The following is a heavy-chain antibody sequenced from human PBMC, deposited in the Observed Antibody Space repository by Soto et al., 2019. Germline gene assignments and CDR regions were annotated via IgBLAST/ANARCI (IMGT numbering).Heavy chain of an antibody. Sequence: EVQLVESGGGLVQPGGSLRLSCAASGFTFSSYWMHWVRQAPGKGLVWVSRINSDGSSTSYADSVKGRFTISRDNAKNTLYLQMNSLRAEDTTVYYCARDCSSSWGYGMDVWGQGTTVTVSS. CDR1: GFTFSSYW. V-gene: IGHV3-74*01. D-gene: IGHD6-13*01. CDR2: INSDGSST. J-gene: IGHJ6*02. CDR3: ARDCSSSWGYGMDV.